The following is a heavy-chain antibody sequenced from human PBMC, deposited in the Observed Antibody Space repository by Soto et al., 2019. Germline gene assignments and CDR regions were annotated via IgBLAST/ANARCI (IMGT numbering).Heavy chain of an antibody. J-gene: IGHJ4*02. CDR3: AKDRLAGNFDY. CDR1: GFTFNNYA. CDR2: ISNTGGGT. V-gene: IGHV3-23*01. Sequence: EVQLLDSGGGLVQPGGSLGLSCAASGFTFNNYAMNWVRQAPGMGLEWVATISNTGGGTYYADSVKGRFTISRDNSKNTLYLQMSSLRVEDTAVYYCAKDRLAGNFDYWGQGTQATVSS.